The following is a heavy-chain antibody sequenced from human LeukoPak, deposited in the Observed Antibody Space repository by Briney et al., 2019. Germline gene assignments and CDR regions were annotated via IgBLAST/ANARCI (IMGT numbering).Heavy chain of an antibody. V-gene: IGHV3-72*01. CDR3: ATNRDSYYYYYMDV. J-gene: IGHJ6*03. Sequence: GGSLRLSCAASGFTFSDHYMDWVRQAPGKGLEWVGRTRNKANSYTTEYAASVKGRFTISRDDSKNSLYLQMNSLRAEDTAVYYCATNRDSYYYYYMDVWGKGTTVTISS. D-gene: IGHD2/OR15-2a*01. CDR1: GFTFSDHY. CDR2: TRNKANSYTT.